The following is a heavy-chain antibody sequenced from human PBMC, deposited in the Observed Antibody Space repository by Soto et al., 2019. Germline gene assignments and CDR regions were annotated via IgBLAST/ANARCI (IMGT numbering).Heavy chain of an antibody. V-gene: IGHV4-39*01. CDR3: ARHPIEDFWSGYYPYYFDY. CDR1: GGSISSSSYY. CDR2: IYYSGST. D-gene: IGHD3-3*01. J-gene: IGHJ4*02. Sequence: SETLPLTCTVSGGSISSSSYYWGWIRQPPGKGLEWIGSIYYSGSTYYNPSLKSRVTISVDTSKNQFSLKLSSVTAADTAVYYCARHPIEDFWSGYYPYYFDYWGQGTLVTVSS.